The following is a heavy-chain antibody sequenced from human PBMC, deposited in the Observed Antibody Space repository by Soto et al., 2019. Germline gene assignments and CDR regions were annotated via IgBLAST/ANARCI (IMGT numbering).Heavy chain of an antibody. D-gene: IGHD2-21*02. CDR1: GYTFTSYA. CDR3: ARSIVVVTALDY. CDR2: INAGNGNT. J-gene: IGHJ4*02. V-gene: IGHV1-3*05. Sequence: QVQLVQSGAEEKKPGASVKVSCKASGYTFTSYAMHWVRQAPGQRLEWMGWINAGNGNTKYSQKFQGRVTIPRDTSASTAYMELSSLRSEDTAVYYCARSIVVVTALDYWGQGNLVTVSS.